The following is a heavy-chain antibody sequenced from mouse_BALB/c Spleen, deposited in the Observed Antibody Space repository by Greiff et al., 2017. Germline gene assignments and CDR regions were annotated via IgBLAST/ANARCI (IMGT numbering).Heavy chain of an antibody. D-gene: IGHD3-1*01. J-gene: IGHJ2*01. Sequence: VKLVESGAELMKPGASVKISCKATGYSFSSYWIEWVKQRPGHGLEWIGEILPGSGSTNYNAKFKGKATFTADTSSNTAYMQLSSLTSEDSAVYYCARREDRGYFDYWGQGTTLTVSS. CDR3: ARREDRGYFDY. CDR1: GYSFSSYW. CDR2: ILPGSGST. V-gene: IGHV1-9*01.